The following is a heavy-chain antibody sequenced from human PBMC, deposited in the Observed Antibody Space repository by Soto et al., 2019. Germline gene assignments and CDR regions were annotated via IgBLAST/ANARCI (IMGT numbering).Heavy chain of an antibody. CDR3: ARTTVTHHLDY. Sequence: ASVKVSCRASAWTISSYTISWVRQAPGQGLEWMGRIIPILGIANYAQKFQGRVTITADKSTSTAYMELSSLRSEDTAVYYCARTTVTHHLDYWGQGTLVTVSS. D-gene: IGHD4-17*01. CDR1: AWTISSYT. CDR2: IIPILGIA. J-gene: IGHJ4*02. V-gene: IGHV1-69*02.